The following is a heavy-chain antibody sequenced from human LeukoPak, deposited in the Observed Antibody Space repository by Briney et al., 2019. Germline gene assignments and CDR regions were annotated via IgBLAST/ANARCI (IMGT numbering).Heavy chain of an antibody. CDR3: AKDRYSYAFEYSDS. CDR1: GFTFSSSW. CDR2: ISNDGSKK. J-gene: IGHJ4*02. V-gene: IGHV3-30*18. D-gene: IGHD5-18*01. Sequence: GGSLRLSCAVSGFTFSSSWMHWVRQAPGKGLDWVAVISNDGSKKYYADSVKGRFTISRDNSKNTLSLQVSSLRTEDTAVYYCAKDRYSYAFEYSDSWGQGTLVTVSS.